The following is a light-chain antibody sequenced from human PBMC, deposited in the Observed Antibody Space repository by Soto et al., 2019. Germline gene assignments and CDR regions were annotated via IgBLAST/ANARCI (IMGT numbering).Light chain of an antibody. V-gene: IGKV3-20*01. J-gene: IGKJ1*01. CDR2: GAS. CDR1: QSVSSSY. CDR3: QQYGSSPPT. Sequence: EIVLTQSPGTLSLSPGERATLSCRASQSVSSSYLAWYQQKSGQAPRLLIYGASSRATGIPDKFSGSGSGTDFTLPISRLEPEDFAVYDCQQYGSSPPTFGQGTKVEIK.